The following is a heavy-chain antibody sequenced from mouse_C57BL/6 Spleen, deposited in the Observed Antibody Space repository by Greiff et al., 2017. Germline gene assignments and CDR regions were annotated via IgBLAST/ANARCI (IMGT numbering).Heavy chain of an antibody. CDR2: LYPGSGRT. V-gene: IGHV1-55*01. J-gene: IGHJ2*01. CDR1: GYTFTSYW. Sequence: QVQLQQPGAELVKPGASVKMSCKASGYTFTSYWITWVKQRPGQGLEWLGDLYPGSGRTKYDEKFKSKATLTVDTSSSTAYMQLSSLTSEDSAVYYCAETAQATWVDYWGQGTTLTVSS. CDR3: AETAQATWVDY. D-gene: IGHD3-2*02.